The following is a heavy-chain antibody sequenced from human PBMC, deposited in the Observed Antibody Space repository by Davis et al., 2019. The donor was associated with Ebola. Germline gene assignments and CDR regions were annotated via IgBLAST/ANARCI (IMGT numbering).Heavy chain of an antibody. CDR2: ISGSGDSI. J-gene: IGHJ4*02. V-gene: IGHV3-48*04. CDR1: GFTFSSYS. CDR3: ARSSQIDY. Sequence: GESLKISCAASGFTFSSYSMNWVRQAPGRGLEWVSYISGSGDSIYYADSVKGRFTISRDNARNSLFLQMDSLRAEDTAVYYCARSSQIDYWGQGILVSVSS.